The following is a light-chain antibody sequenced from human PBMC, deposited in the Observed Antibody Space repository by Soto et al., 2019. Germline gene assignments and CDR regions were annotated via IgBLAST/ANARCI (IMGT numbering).Light chain of an antibody. Sequence: DIPMTQSPSTLYASVGDRVTITCRASQSISSWLAWYQQKPGQAPMLLIYKASSLESGVPYRFSGSGSGTEVTLTISSLQPDDFATYCCQQYNSYARTFGQGTKLEIK. J-gene: IGKJ1*01. CDR2: KAS. CDR1: QSISSW. CDR3: QQYNSYART. V-gene: IGKV1-5*03.